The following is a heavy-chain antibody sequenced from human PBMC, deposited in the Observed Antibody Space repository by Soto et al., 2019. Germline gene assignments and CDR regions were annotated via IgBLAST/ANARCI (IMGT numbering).Heavy chain of an antibody. CDR1: GFNFSSYA. J-gene: IGHJ5*02. Sequence: PGGSLSLSCAASGFNFSSYAMSWVRQAPGKGLEWVAVIWYDGSNKYYADSVKGRSTISRDTAATTVNMELTSLTSEDTAIYYCGRDQSGIGYYVHWFEPWGQGTLVTSPQ. D-gene: IGHD3-10*02. V-gene: IGHV3-30*04. CDR2: IWYDGSNK. CDR3: GRDQSGIGYYVHWFEP.